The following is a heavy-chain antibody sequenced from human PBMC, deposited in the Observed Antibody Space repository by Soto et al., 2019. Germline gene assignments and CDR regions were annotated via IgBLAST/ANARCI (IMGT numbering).Heavy chain of an antibody. V-gene: IGHV1-18*01. CDR3: ATRSPAFDY. CDR2: ITTDKGKT. Sequence: QVQLVQSGPEVKKPGASVKVPCKTSGYTFTSYGISWVRQAPGQGLEWMGWITTDKGKTTYAQRFQGRVTMTTDTSTSTAYMELRSLRSDDTAVYYCATRSPAFDYWGQGTLVTVS. CDR1: GYTFTSYG. J-gene: IGHJ4*02.